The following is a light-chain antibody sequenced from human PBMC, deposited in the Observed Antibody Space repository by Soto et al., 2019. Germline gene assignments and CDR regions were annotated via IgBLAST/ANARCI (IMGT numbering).Light chain of an antibody. CDR2: GAS. CDR3: QQYNNWLT. CDR1: QSVSSN. Sequence: EIVMTQSPATLSVSPGERATRSCRASQSVSSNLAWYQQQPGQAPSLLIYGASTRATGIPARFSGSGSGTEFALTISSLQSEDFAVYYCQQYNNWLTFGQGTKVEI. J-gene: IGKJ1*01. V-gene: IGKV3-15*01.